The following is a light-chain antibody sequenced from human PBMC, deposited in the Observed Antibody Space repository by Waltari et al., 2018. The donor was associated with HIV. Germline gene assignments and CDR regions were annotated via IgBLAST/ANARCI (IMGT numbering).Light chain of an antibody. J-gene: IGKJ5*01. CDR1: QGIPNY. CDR3: QIDNRAPQIT. Sequence: DIQMTQSPSSLSASVGDRVTITCRAPQGIPNYLAWYQQKPGKAPKLLIYATSTLQSGFPRRFSGSGAVTDFTLTINSLQPEDVATYYCQIDNRAPQITFGHGTRLEIK. V-gene: IGKV1-27*01. CDR2: ATS.